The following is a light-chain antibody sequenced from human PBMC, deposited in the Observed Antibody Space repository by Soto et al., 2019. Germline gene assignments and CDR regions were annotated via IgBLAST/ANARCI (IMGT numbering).Light chain of an antibody. CDR3: QQYGSSSYT. J-gene: IGKJ2*01. V-gene: IGKV3-20*01. CDR2: GAS. Sequence: DIVLTQSPDTLSLSPGERATLSCRASQSVSSNYLAWYPQKPGQAPRLLIYGASTRATGIPDRFSGSGSGTDFTLTISRLEPEDFAVYYCQQYGSSSYTFGQGTRLEIK. CDR1: QSVSSNY.